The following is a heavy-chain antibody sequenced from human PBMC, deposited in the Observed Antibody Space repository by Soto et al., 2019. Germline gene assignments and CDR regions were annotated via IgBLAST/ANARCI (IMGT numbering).Heavy chain of an antibody. CDR3: ARGYYYMDV. J-gene: IGHJ6*03. CDR2: ISYDGSNE. V-gene: IGHV3-30*03. CDR1: GRTFSNYG. Sequence: QVQLVESGGGVVQPGRSLRLSCAASGRTFSNYGMHWVRQAPGKGLEWVALISYDGSNEYYADSVKGRFTISRDNSKNTLYMQINSLRAEDTAVYYCARGYYYMDVWGKGTTVTVSS.